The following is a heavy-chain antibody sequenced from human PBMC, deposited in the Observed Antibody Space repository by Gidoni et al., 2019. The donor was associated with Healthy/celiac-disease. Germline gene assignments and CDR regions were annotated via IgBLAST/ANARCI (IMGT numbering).Heavy chain of an antibody. Sequence: SCAASGFTFSSAGMHWVRQAPGKGLEWVAVISYDGSNKYYADAVKGRFTISRDNSKNTLYLRMNSLRAEDTAVYYCARDRHFGGISYLDYWGQGTLVPVSS. V-gene: IGHV3-30*03. J-gene: IGHJ4*02. CDR3: ARDRHFGGISYLDY. D-gene: IGHD2-15*01. CDR1: GFTFSSAG. CDR2: ISYDGSNK.